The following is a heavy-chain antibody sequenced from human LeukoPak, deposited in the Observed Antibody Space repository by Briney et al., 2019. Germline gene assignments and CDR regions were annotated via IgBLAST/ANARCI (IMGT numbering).Heavy chain of an antibody. J-gene: IGHJ4*02. Sequence: GGSLRLSCAASGFTFSSYAMSWVRQAPGKGLEWVSAISGSGGSTYYADSVKGRFTISRDESKNTLYLKINSLRAEDTAVYYCAKSVGYHSDRSGYYWLGTFDSWGQGTLVTVSS. V-gene: IGHV3-23*01. CDR1: GFTFSSYA. D-gene: IGHD3-22*01. CDR2: ISGSGGST. CDR3: AKSVGYHSDRSGYYWLGTFDS.